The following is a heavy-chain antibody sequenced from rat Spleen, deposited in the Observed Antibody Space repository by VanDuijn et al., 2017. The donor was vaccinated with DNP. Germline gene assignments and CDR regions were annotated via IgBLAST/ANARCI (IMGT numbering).Heavy chain of an antibody. CDR1: GFTFSDYY. D-gene: IGHD4-3*01. J-gene: IGHJ2*01. V-gene: IGHV5-22*01. CDR3: VRWNSGHFDY. Sequence: EVQLVESGGGLVQPGRSLKLSCAASGFTFSDYYMAWVRQAPKSGLEWVATISYDGKSTDYRDSVRGRFTVSRDNGKSTLYLQMNTLRSEDMATYYCVRWNSGHFDYWGQGIMVTVSS. CDR2: ISYDGKST.